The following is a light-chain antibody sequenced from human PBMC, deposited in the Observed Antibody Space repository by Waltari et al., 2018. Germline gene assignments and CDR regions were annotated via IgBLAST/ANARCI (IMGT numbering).Light chain of an antibody. V-gene: IGKV3-11*01. CDR2: DAS. Sequence: EIVLTQSPATLSLSPGERATLSCRASPSVSSKLAWYQQKPGQAPRLLIYDASNRATDIAARFSCSGSGTDFTLTISSLEPEDFAVYYCQHRNNWPLTFGGGTKVEIK. CDR3: QHRNNWPLT. J-gene: IGKJ4*01. CDR1: PSVSSK.